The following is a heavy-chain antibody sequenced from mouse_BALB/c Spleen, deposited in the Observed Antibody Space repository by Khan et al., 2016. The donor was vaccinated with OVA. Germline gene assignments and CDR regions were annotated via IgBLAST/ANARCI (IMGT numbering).Heavy chain of an antibody. Sequence: VQLKESGAELARPGASVKMSCKASGYTFTSYTIHWIKLRPGQGLAWIGFINPSNGYTNYNQKFKDKATLTADKSSTTVYMQLSSLTSDDSSVYNCVRDGAYHRNDGWFAYWGQGTLVTVSA. J-gene: IGHJ3*01. CDR3: VRDGAYHRNDGWFAY. CDR2: INPSNGYT. CDR1: GYTFTSYT. D-gene: IGHD2-14*01. V-gene: IGHV1-4*01.